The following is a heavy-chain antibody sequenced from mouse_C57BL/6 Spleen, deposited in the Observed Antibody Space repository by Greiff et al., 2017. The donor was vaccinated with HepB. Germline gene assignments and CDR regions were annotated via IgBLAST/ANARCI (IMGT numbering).Heavy chain of an antibody. Sequence: QVQLQQSGAELVRPGTSVKVSCKASGYAFTNYLIEWVKQRPGQGLEWIGVINPGSGGTNYNEKFKGKATLTADKSSSTAYMQLSSLTSEDSAVYFCARSYYGNLSYWYFDVWGTGTTVTVSS. V-gene: IGHV1-54*01. CDR3: ARSYYGNLSYWYFDV. CDR1: GYAFTNYL. D-gene: IGHD2-10*01. J-gene: IGHJ1*03. CDR2: INPGSGGT.